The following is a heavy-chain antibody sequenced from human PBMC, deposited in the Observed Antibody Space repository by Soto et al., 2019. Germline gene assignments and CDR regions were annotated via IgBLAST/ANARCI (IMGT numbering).Heavy chain of an antibody. V-gene: IGHV1-46*01. CDR3: ARGVMIAFGGVIVDNWFDP. Sequence: ASVKVSCKASGYTFTDYYIHCVLQSPLQWLEWMGVINPSGGSTTYAQRFQGRVTMTRDTSTSTVYMELSSLRSEDTAVYYCARGVMIAFGGVIVDNWFDPWGQGTLVTVSS. CDR1: GYTFTDYY. D-gene: IGHD3-16*02. CDR2: INPSGGST. J-gene: IGHJ5*02.